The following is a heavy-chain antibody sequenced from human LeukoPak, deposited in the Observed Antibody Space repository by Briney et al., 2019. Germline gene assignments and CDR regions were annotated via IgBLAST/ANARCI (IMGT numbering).Heavy chain of an antibody. J-gene: IGHJ6*03. D-gene: IGHD2-2*01. CDR2: IYYSGST. Sequence: SETLSLTCTVSGGSISSSSYYWGWIRQPPGKGLEWIGSIYYSGSTYYNPSLKSRVTISVDTSKNQFSLKLSSVTAADTAVYYCARERLPPKDIVVVPAASPTPYYMDVWGKGTTVTVSS. V-gene: IGHV4-39*07. CDR1: GGSISSSSYY. CDR3: ARERLPPKDIVVVPAASPTPYYMDV.